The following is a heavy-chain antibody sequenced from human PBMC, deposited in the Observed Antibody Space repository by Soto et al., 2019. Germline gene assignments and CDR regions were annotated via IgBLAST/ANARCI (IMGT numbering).Heavy chain of an antibody. CDR2: IYYSGST. Sequence: SETLSLTCTVSGGSISSYYWSWIRQPPGKGLEWIGYIYYSGSTNYNPSLKSRVTISVDTSKNQFSLKLSSVTAADTAVYYCARGDSTIFGYYGMEVWGQGTTVTVSS. V-gene: IGHV4-59*01. CDR1: GGSISSYY. CDR3: ARGDSTIFGYYGMEV. D-gene: IGHD3-3*01. J-gene: IGHJ6*02.